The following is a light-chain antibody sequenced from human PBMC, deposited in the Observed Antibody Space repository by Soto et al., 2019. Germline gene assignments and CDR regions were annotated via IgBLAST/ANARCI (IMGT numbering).Light chain of an antibody. V-gene: IGLV2-14*01. J-gene: IGLJ2*01. CDR2: DVS. CDR3: SSYTSGSSVVVV. Sequence: QSALTQPASVSGSPGQSITISCTGTSSDLGGYNYVSWYQQHPGKAPKLMIYDVSNRPSGVSNRFSGSKSGNTASLIISGLQAEDEADYYCSSYTSGSSVVVVFGGGTQLTVL. CDR1: SSDLGGYNY.